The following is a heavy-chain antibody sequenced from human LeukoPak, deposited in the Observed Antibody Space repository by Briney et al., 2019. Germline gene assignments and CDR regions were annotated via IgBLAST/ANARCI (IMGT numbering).Heavy chain of an antibody. V-gene: IGHV1-18*01. CDR3: VGDQGHNVDN. D-gene: IGHD1-1*01. CDR2: ISPSNINT. J-gene: IGHJ4*02. CDR1: GYTFSSYG. Sequence: GASVKVSCKASGYTFSSYGISWVRQAPGQGLEWMGWISPSNINTNYAPKFRDRLTMTTDTPTTTAYMELRSLRSDGTAVYYCVGDQGHNVDNWGQGTLVTVSS.